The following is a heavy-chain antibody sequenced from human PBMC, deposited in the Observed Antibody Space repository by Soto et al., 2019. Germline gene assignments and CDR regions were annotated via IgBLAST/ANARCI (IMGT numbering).Heavy chain of an antibody. CDR2: IYYSGST. Sequence: SETLSLTCTVSGGSISSGDYYWSWIRQPPGKGLEWIGYIYYSGSTYYNPSLKSRVTISVDTSKNQFSLKLSSVTAADTAVYYCARGGGRDNWNYVSLGRVFHWFDPWGHGTLVTVSS. CDR3: ARGGGRDNWNYVSLGRVFHWFDP. J-gene: IGHJ5*02. D-gene: IGHD1-7*01. V-gene: IGHV4-30-4*01. CDR1: GGSISSGDYY.